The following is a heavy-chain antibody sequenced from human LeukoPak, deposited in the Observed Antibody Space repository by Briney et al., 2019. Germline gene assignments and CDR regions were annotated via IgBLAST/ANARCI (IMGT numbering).Heavy chain of an antibody. V-gene: IGHV1-8*01. Sequence: ASVDVSCTASGYTFTSYDINWVRQATGQGLEWMGWMNPNSGNTGYAQKFQGRVTMTRNTSISTAYMELSSLRSEDTAVYYCARERDYDFWSGYYIRLNYYGMDVWGQGTTVTVSS. CDR3: ARERDYDFWSGYYIRLNYYGMDV. D-gene: IGHD3-3*01. J-gene: IGHJ6*02. CDR1: GYTFTSYD. CDR2: MNPNSGNT.